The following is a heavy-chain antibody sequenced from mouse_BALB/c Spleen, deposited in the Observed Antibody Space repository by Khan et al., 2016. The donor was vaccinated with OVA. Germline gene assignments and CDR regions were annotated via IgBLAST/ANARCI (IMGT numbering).Heavy chain of an antibody. CDR1: GYTVSSYW. CDR2: INPTSGYT. V-gene: IGHV1-7*01. Sequence: QVQLKQSGAEQAKPGASVKMSCKTSGYTVSSYWMHWVKQRPGQGLEWIGYINPTSGYTEYNEKFKDKATLSADKSSSTAYMQLTSLTSEDSAVYYCARDRIDYWGQGTTLTVSS. J-gene: IGHJ2*01. CDR3: ARDRIDY.